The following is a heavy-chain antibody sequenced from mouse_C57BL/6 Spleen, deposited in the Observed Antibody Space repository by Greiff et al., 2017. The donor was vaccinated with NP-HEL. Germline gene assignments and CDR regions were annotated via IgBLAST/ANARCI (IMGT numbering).Heavy chain of an antibody. Sequence: QVQLQQPGAELVKPGASVKLSCKASGYTFTSYWMHWVQQRPGRGLEWIGRIDPNSGGTKYNEKFKSKATLTVDKPSSTAYMQLSSLTSEDSAVYYCARWTVVAPLYAMDYWGQGTSVTVSS. D-gene: IGHD1-1*01. V-gene: IGHV1-72*01. CDR2: IDPNSGGT. J-gene: IGHJ4*01. CDR1: GYTFTSYW. CDR3: ARWTVVAPLYAMDY.